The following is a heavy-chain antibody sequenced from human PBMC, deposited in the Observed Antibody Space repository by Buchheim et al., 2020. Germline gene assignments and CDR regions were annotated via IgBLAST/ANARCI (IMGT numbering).Heavy chain of an antibody. Sequence: EVQLLESGGGLVQPGGSLRLSCAASGFTFSSYAMNWVRQAPGKGLEWVSAISGSGGSTFYADSVKGRFTISRDNSKNKLHLQMNSLRAEDTAVYYCAKDWERLVVIRAPFDYWGQGTL. J-gene: IGHJ4*02. D-gene: IGHD3-22*01. V-gene: IGHV3-23*01. CDR2: ISGSGGST. CDR1: GFTFSSYA. CDR3: AKDWERLVVIRAPFDY.